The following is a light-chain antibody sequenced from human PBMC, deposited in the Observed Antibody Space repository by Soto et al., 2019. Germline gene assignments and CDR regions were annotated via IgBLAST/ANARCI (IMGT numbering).Light chain of an antibody. CDR3: AAWDDSLNGVV. J-gene: IGLJ2*01. CDR1: SSNIGSNT. Sequence: QPVLTQPPSASGTPGQRVIISCSGSSSNIGSNTVNWYQQLPGTAPKLLIYSNNQRPSGVPDRISGSKSGTSASLAISGLQSEDEADYYCAAWDDSLNGVVFGGGTKLTVL. V-gene: IGLV1-44*01. CDR2: SNN.